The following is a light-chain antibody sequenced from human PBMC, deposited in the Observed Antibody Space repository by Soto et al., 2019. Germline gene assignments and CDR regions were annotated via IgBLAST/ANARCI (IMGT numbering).Light chain of an antibody. CDR3: QQFGSSLPIT. CDR1: QSVSNNY. V-gene: IGKV3-20*01. CDR2: GAS. J-gene: IGKJ5*01. Sequence: EVVLMQSPRTPSPSPGESXXLXXXXIQSVSNNYLAWYQQKPGQAPRLLIYGASNRATGIPDRFSGSGSGTDFTLTISRLEPEDFAVYYCQQFGSSLPITFGQGTRLEI.